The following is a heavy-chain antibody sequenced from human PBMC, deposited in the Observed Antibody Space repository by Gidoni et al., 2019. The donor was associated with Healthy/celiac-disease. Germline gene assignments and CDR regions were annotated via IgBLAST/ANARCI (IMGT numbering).Heavy chain of an antibody. Sequence: QVQLVESGGGVVQPGRSLRLSCAASGFPFSSYAMHWVRQAPGKGLEWVAVISYDGSNKYYADSVKGRFTISRDNSKNTLYLQMNSLRAEDTAVYYCARDPLYCSGGSCYYFDYWGQGTLVTVSS. V-gene: IGHV3-30-3*01. CDR3: ARDPLYCSGGSCYYFDY. CDR1: GFPFSSYA. J-gene: IGHJ4*02. CDR2: ISYDGSNK. D-gene: IGHD2-15*01.